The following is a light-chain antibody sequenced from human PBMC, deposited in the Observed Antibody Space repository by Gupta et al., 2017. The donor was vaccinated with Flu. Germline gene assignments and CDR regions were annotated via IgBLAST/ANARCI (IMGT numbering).Light chain of an antibody. Sequence: VGGYNYVSWHQQHPGRAPQVIIYEVSNRPSRVSNRFSGSKSGNTASLTISGLQAEDEADYYCSSYTSSNTLVFGGGTKLTVI. CDR2: EVS. CDR3: SSYTSSNTLV. CDR1: VGGYNY. J-gene: IGLJ3*02. V-gene: IGLV2-14*01.